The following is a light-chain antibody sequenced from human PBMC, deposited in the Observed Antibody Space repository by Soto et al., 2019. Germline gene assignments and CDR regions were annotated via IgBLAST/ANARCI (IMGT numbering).Light chain of an antibody. CDR2: GAS. J-gene: IGKJ1*01. V-gene: IGKV3D-15*01. Sequence: EIVLTQSPGTLSLSPGEGASLSCRASQSVSSGAFAWYRQKPGQAPGLLIYGASSRATGIPARFSGSGSGTDFTLTISSLQSEDLAVYYCHQYKNWRTFGQGTKVDIK. CDR1: QSVSSGA. CDR3: HQYKNWRT.